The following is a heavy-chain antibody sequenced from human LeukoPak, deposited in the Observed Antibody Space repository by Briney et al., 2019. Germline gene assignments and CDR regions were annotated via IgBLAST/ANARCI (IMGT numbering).Heavy chain of an antibody. Sequence: PGGSLRLSCEVSGFTFSNHAMTWVRQAPGKGLEWVSTINGGGELIYYADSVKGRFTISRDNSKNTVYLQLNSLRAEDTAIYYCARDGAADVWYYYMDVWGKGTTVTVSS. V-gene: IGHV3-23*01. CDR3: ARDGAADVWYYYMDV. J-gene: IGHJ6*03. D-gene: IGHD3/OR15-3a*01. CDR2: INGGGELI. CDR1: GFTFSNHA.